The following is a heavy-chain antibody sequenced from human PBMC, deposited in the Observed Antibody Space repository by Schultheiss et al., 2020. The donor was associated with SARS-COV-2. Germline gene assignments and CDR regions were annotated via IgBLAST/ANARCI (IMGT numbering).Heavy chain of an antibody. Sequence: SETLSLTCTVSGGSISSYYWSWIRQPPGKGLEWIGEINHSGSTNYNPSFKSRVTISVDTSKNQFSLKLSSVTAADTAVYYCARDYYDSGYAFDIWGQGTMVTVS. CDR3: ARDYYDSGYAFDI. D-gene: IGHD3-22*01. CDR1: GGSISSYY. J-gene: IGHJ3*02. V-gene: IGHV4-59*12. CDR2: INHSGST.